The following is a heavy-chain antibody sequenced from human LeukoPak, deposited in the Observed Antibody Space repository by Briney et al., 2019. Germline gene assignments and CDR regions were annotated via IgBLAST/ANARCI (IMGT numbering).Heavy chain of an antibody. V-gene: IGHV3-7*01. J-gene: IGHJ2*01. CDR2: IKQDGSEK. CDR1: GFTFSSYW. D-gene: IGHD2-21*02. CDR3: ARDAYCGGDCYSVWYFDL. Sequence: PGGSLRLSCAASGFTFSSYWMSWVRQAPGKGLEWVANIKQDGSEKYYVDSVKGRFTISRDNAKNSLYLQMNSLRAEDTAVYYCARDAYCGGDCYSVWYFDLWGRGTLVTVSS.